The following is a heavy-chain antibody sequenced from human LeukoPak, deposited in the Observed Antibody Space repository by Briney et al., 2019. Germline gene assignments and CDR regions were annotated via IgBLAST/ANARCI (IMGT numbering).Heavy chain of an antibody. CDR1: GFTFSSYS. V-gene: IGHV3-21*01. D-gene: IGHD3-10*01. J-gene: IGHJ6*02. CDR2: ISSSSSYI. Sequence: GGSLRLSCAASGFTFSSYSINWVRQAPGKGLEWVSSISSSSSYIYYADSVEGRFTISRDNAKNSLYLQMNSLRAEDTAVYYCARTMVRGVIITSDYYYGMDVWGQGTTVTVSS. CDR3: ARTMVRGVIITSDYYYGMDV.